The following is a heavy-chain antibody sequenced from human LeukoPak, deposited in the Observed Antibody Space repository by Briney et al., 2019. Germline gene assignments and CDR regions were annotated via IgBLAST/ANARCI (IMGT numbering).Heavy chain of an antibody. CDR1: GFTFSSYA. J-gene: IGHJ4*02. V-gene: IGHV3-23*01. CDR2: ISGSGGAT. CDR3: AKAVVVVPAATPFDY. D-gene: IGHD2-2*01. Sequence: GGSLRLSCAASGFTFSSYAMSWVRQAPGKGLEWVSTISGSGGATYYADSVKGRFTISRDNSKITLYLQMNGLRAEDTALFYCAKAVVVVPAATPFDYWGLGTLVTVSS.